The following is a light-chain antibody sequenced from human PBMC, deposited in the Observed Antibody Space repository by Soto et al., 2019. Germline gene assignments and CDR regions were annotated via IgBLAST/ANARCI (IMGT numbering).Light chain of an antibody. CDR2: DAS. V-gene: IGKV1-5*01. Sequence: DIQMTQSPSTLSASVGDRVTITCRASQSINSWLAWYQQKPGKAPKLLIYDASSLESGVPSRFSGSGSGTEFTLTIRSRQPDDFATYYCQHYNSYQGTFGPGTKVDIK. CDR1: QSINSW. J-gene: IGKJ1*01. CDR3: QHYNSYQGT.